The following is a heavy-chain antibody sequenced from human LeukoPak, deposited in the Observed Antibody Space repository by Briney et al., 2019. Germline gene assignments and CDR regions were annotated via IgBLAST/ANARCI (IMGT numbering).Heavy chain of an antibody. J-gene: IGHJ4*02. D-gene: IGHD3-10*01. CDR3: ARLLWFGELLYGFDY. Sequence: SETLSLTCTVSGGSISSSSYYWGWIRQPPGKGLEWIGSIYYRGSTYYNPSLKSRVTISVDTSKNQFSLKLSSVTAADTAVYYCARLLWFGELLYGFDYWGQGTLVTVSS. V-gene: IGHV4-39*01. CDR1: GGSISSSSYY. CDR2: IYYRGST.